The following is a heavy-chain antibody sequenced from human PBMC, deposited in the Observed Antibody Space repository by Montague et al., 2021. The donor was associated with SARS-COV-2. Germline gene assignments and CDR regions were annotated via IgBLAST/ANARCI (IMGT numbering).Heavy chain of an antibody. D-gene: IGHD5-12*01. CDR2: XYWDDDK. CDR3: AHIPSLATHFDY. V-gene: IGHV2-5*02. CDR1: GFSLSTSGVG. Sequence: PALVKPTQTLTLTCTFSGFSLSTSGVGVGWIRQPPGKALEWLALXYWDDDKRYSPSLKSRLTITKDTSKNQVVLTMTNMDPVDTATYYCAHIPSLATHFDYGGQGTLGTGSS. J-gene: IGHJ4*02.